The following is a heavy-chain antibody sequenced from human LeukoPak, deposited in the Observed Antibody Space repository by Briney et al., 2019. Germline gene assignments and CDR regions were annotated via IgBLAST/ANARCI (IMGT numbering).Heavy chain of an antibody. Sequence: SETLSLTCTVSGGSISSYYWNWIRQPPGKGLEWIGYIYYTGSTNYNPSLKSRVTISVDTSKNQFSLKLSSVTATDTAVYYCARGGYASGWYLDYWGQGTLVTVSS. CDR1: GGSISSYY. J-gene: IGHJ4*02. D-gene: IGHD6-19*01. V-gene: IGHV4-59*01. CDR2: IYYTGST. CDR3: ARGGYASGWYLDY.